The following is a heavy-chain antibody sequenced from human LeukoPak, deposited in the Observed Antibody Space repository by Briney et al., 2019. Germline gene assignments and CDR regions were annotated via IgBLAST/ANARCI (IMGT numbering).Heavy chain of an antibody. CDR3: ARPVAGRSFDY. CDR1: GFTFSSFW. V-gene: IGHV3-7*01. J-gene: IGHJ4*02. Sequence: GGSLRLSCAASGFTFSSFWMSWVRQAPGKGLEWVANIKQDGSEQHYVDSVKGRFTISRDNAKNSLYLQMNSLRAEGAAVYYCARPVAGRSFDYWGQGTLVTVSS. D-gene: IGHD6-19*01. CDR2: IKQDGSEQ.